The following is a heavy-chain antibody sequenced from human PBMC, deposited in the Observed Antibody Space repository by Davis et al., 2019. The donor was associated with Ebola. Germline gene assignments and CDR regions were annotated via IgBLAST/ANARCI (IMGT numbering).Heavy chain of an antibody. V-gene: IGHV1-3*01. Sequence: ASVKVSCKASGYTFTSYAMHWVRQAPGQRLEWMGWINAGNGNTKYSQKFQGRVTITRDTSASTAYMELSNLRSEDTAVYYCARDIGYSSGWYDYWGQGTLVTVSS. J-gene: IGHJ4*02. CDR1: GYTFTSYA. D-gene: IGHD6-19*01. CDR3: ARDIGYSSGWYDY. CDR2: INAGNGNT.